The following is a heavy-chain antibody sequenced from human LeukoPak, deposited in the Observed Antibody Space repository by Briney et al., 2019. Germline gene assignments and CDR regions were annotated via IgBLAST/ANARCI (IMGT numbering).Heavy chain of an antibody. J-gene: IGHJ4*02. V-gene: IGHV3-21*01. CDR3: AREFGRIAAAATGY. CDR1: GFTFSSYS. D-gene: IGHD6-13*01. CDR2: ISSSSSYI. Sequence: GGSLRLSCAASGFTFSSYSMNWVRQAPGKGLEWVSSISSSSSYIYYADSVKGRFTISRDNAKNTVYLQMNSLRAEDTAVYYCAREFGRIAAAATGYWGQGTLVTVSS.